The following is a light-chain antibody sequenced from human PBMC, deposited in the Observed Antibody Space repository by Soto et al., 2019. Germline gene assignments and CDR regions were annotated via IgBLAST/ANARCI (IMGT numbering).Light chain of an antibody. CDR1: QGVGSH. Sequence: EIVLTQSPATLSLSPGERATLSCRASQGVGSHLAWYQQKPGPAPRLLIYDASHRATDIPARFSGSGSGTDFTLTISSLEPEDFAVYYCQQRRDWPPGTFGGGTKVEIK. J-gene: IGKJ4*01. CDR2: DAS. V-gene: IGKV3-11*01. CDR3: QQRRDWPPGT.